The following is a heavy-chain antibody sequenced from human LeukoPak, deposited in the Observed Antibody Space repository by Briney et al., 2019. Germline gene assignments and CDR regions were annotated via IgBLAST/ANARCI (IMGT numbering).Heavy chain of an antibody. D-gene: IGHD4-17*01. CDR3: ARDSLLRAVTTGYYYYYYMDV. Sequence: ASVKVSCKASGYTFTGYYMHWVRQAPGQGLEWMGWINPNSGGTNYAQKFQGRVTMTRDTSISTAYMELSRLRSDDTAVYYCARDSLLRAVTTGYYYYYYMDVWGKGTTVTVSS. CDR2: INPNSGGT. CDR1: GYTFTGYY. J-gene: IGHJ6*03. V-gene: IGHV1-2*02.